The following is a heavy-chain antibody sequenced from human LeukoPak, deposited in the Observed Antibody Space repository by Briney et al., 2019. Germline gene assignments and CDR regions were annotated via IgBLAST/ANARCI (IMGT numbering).Heavy chain of an antibody. J-gene: IGHJ4*02. Sequence: RSQTLSLTCAISGDSLSSSSAVWNWVRQSPSRGLEWLGRTYYRSTWNYDYAESVKSRMTITPDTSRNQFSLQLNSVTTEDTAIYYCVRVRHLGQGFHHWGQGSLVTVSS. CDR1: GDSLSSSSAV. D-gene: IGHD3-16*01. CDR3: VRVRHLGQGFHH. V-gene: IGHV6-1*01. CDR2: TYYRSTWNY.